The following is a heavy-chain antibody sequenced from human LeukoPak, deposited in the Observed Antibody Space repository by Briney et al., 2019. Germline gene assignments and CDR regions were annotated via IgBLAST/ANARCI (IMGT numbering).Heavy chain of an antibody. J-gene: IGHJ4*02. CDR3: AKVKPDYYYDSSGYYFY. D-gene: IGHD3-22*01. Sequence: GGSLRPSCAASGFTFSSYAMGWVRQAPGKGLEWVSAISGSGGSTYYADSVKGRFTISRDNSKNTLYLQMNSLRAEDTAVYYCAKVKPDYYYDSSGYYFYWGQGTLVTVSS. CDR1: GFTFSSYA. V-gene: IGHV3-23*01. CDR2: ISGSGGST.